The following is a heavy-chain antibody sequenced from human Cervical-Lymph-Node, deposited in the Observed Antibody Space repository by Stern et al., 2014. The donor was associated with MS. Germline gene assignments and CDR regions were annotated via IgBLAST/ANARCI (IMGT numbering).Heavy chain of an antibody. D-gene: IGHD2-21*02. Sequence: QMQLVQSGPEVKKPGASVKVSCKASGYTFSLNDINWVRQATGQGLEWMGWMNPKSGDTGYAQKFQGRVTMTRNTSISTAYMELSSLRSEDTAVYYCARGREIYMVTSMFDFWGQGSLVTVSS. CDR3: ARGREIYMVTSMFDF. J-gene: IGHJ4*02. V-gene: IGHV1-8*01. CDR1: GYTFSLND. CDR2: MNPKSGDT.